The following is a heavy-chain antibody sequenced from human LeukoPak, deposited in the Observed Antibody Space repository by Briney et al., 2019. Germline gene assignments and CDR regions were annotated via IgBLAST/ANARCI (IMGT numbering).Heavy chain of an antibody. V-gene: IGHV3-30*02. CDR3: ASRDYGSGSPP. D-gene: IGHD3-10*01. CDR1: RFSFSSYG. Sequence: GGSLRLSCAASRFSFSSYGMHWVRQAPAKGLEWVAYLQYDRTNVQYADSVRGRFTISRDNSKNILYLQMNSLRSEDTAVYYCASRDYGSGSPPWGQGTLVTVSS. J-gene: IGHJ5*02. CDR2: LQYDRTNV.